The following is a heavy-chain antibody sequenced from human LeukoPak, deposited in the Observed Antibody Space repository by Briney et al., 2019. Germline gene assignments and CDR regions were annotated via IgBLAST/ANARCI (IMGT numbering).Heavy chain of an antibody. CDR2: ISSSSSYI. V-gene: IGHV3-21*01. Sequence: PGRSLRLSCAASGFTFSSYAMSWVRQAPGKGLEWVSSISSSSSYIYYADSVKGRFTISRDNAKDSLYLQMNSLRAEDTAVYYCARDREWLNWFDPWGQGTLVTVSS. D-gene: IGHD3-3*01. J-gene: IGHJ5*02. CDR3: ARDREWLNWFDP. CDR1: GFTFSSYA.